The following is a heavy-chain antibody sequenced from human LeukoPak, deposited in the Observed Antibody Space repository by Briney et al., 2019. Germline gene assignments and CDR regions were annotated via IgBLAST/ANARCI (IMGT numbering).Heavy chain of an antibody. D-gene: IGHD5-18*01. V-gene: IGHV3-23*01. CDR2: ISGSGGST. CDR1: GFTFSSYA. J-gene: IGHJ4*02. CDR3: ARAPGGRDMVNGY. Sequence: GSLRLSCAASGFTFSSYAMSWVRQAPGKGLEWVSAISGSGGSTYYADSVKGRFTISRDNSKNSLYLQMNSLRAEDTAVYYCARAPGGRDMVNGYWGQGTLVTVSS.